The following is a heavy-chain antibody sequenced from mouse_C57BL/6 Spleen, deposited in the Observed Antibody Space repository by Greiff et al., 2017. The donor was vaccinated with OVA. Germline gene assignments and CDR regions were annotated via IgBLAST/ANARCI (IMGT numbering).Heavy chain of an antibody. J-gene: IGHJ2*01. CDR1: GYTFTSYW. CDR3: ARVDDGYPYYFDY. V-gene: IGHV1-52*01. D-gene: IGHD2-3*01. CDR2: IDPSDSET. Sequence: QVQLQQSGAELVRPGSSVKLSCKASGYTFTSYWMHWVKQRPIQGLEWIGNIDPSDSETHYNQKFKDKATLTVDKSSSTAYMQLSSLTSEDSAVYYCARVDDGYPYYFDYWGQGTTLTVSS.